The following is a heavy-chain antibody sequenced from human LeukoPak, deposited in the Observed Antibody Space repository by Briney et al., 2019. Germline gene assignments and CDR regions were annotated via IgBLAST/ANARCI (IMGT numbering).Heavy chain of an antibody. CDR2: VYCSGST. CDR3: ASSPRLTTSWFLFDS. Sequence: KTSETLSLTCSVSGDSFSNYYWTWIRQPPGKGLEWIGYVYCSGSTNYNPSLKTRLHLSVDTSKNRFSLKLSSVTAADTAVYYCASSPRLTTSWFLFDSWGHGTLVTVSS. CDR1: GDSFSNYY. J-gene: IGHJ5*01. D-gene: IGHD2-2*01. V-gene: IGHV4-59*08.